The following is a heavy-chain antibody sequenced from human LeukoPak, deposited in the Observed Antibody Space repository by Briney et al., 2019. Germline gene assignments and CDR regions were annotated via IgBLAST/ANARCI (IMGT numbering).Heavy chain of an antibody. Sequence: PGGSLRLSCAASGFTFRNHWMHWVRQTPGKGLVWDSRISSDGSSTTYADSVKGRFTISRDNAKNTLYLQMNNLRAEDTAMYYCARDQRVTGRPDIDYWGQGTLVIVSS. D-gene: IGHD6-6*01. V-gene: IGHV3-74*03. CDR1: GFTFRNHW. J-gene: IGHJ4*02. CDR3: ARDQRVTGRPDIDY. CDR2: ISSDGSST.